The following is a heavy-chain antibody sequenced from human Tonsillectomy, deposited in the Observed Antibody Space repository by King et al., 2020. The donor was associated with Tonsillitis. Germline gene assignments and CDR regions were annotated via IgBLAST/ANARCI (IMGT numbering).Heavy chain of an antibody. D-gene: IGHD1-26*01. J-gene: IGHJ3*01. Sequence: VQLVESGGGLVQPGGSLRLSCAASGFPFSSYAMSWVRQAPGKGLEWVSTLSGSGSSTCYADSVKGRLTISRDNSKNTLYLQMSSLRAEDTAVYYCARASGGLSGSYPLNAFDVWGQGTMVTVS. CDR2: LSGSGSST. V-gene: IGHV3-23*04. CDR1: GFPFSSYA. CDR3: ARASGGLSGSYPLNAFDV.